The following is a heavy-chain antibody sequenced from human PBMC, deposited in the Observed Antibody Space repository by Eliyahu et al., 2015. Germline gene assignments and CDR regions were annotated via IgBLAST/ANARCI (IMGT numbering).Heavy chain of an antibody. D-gene: IGHD4-17*01. CDR1: S. Sequence: SMNWVRQAPGKGLEWVSSISSSSSYIYYADSVKGRFTISRDNAKNSLYLQMNSLRAEDTAVYYCARTVTTDDAFDIWGQGTMVTVSS. CDR3: ARTVTTDDAFDI. J-gene: IGHJ3*02. V-gene: IGHV3-21*01. CDR2: ISSSSSYI.